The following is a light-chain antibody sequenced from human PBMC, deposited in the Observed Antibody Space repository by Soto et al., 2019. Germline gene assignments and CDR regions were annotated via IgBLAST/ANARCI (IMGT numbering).Light chain of an antibody. J-gene: IGLJ1*01. CDR1: SSDVGGYNY. CDR3: TSYTTIGTLDL. Sequence: QSVLTQPASVSGSPGQSITISCTGTSSDVGGYNYVSWYQQHPGKAPKLMIFEVSHRPSGVSDRFSGSKSGNTASLTISGLQAEDEADYYCTSYTTIGTLDLFGTGTKVTVL. CDR2: EVS. V-gene: IGLV2-14*01.